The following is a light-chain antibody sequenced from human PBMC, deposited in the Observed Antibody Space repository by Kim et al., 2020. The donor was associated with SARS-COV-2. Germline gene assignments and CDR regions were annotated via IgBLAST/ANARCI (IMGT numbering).Light chain of an antibody. CDR2: DNY. CDR3: GTWDSSLSSYV. V-gene: IGLV1-51*01. Sequence: QKVTISCSGTHYSIANNYVTWYQQLPGTAPKLLIYDNYRRPSGIPDRFSGSKSGTSATLGITGLQTGDEADYYCGTWDSSLSSYVFGTGTKVTVL. CDR1: HYSIANNY. J-gene: IGLJ1*01.